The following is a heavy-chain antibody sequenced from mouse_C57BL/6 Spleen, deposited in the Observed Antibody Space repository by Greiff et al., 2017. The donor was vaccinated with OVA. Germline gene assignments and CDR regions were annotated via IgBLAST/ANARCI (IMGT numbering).Heavy chain of an antibody. CDR2: IDPSDSYT. CDR1: GYTFTSYW. CDR3: ARTTVVADYFDY. Sequence: QVQLQQPGAELVKPGASVKLSCKASGYTFTSYWMQWVKQRPGQGLEWIGVIDPSDSYTNYNQKFKGKATLTVDTSSSTAYMQLSSLTSEDSAVYYCARTTVVADYFDYWGQGTTLTVSS. D-gene: IGHD1-1*01. J-gene: IGHJ2*01. V-gene: IGHV1-50*01.